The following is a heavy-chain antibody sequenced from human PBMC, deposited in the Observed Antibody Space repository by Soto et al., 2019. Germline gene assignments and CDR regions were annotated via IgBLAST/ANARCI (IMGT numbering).Heavy chain of an antibody. D-gene: IGHD3-16*01. CDR3: ALRSDVGWVVDY. CDR2: IYYSGST. Sequence: QVQLQESGPGLVKPSETLSLTCTVSGGSISSYYWSWIRQPPGKGLEWIGYIYYSGSTNYNPSLKFPVTISVDTSKNQFTLKVSSVTAADTAVYCCALRSDVGWVVDYWGQGTLVSVSS. J-gene: IGHJ4*02. CDR1: GGSISSYY. V-gene: IGHV4-59*08.